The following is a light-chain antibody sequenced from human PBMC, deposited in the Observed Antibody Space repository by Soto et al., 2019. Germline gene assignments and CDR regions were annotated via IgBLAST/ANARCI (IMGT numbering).Light chain of an antibody. Sequence: QSVLTQPPSVSGAPGQRVTISCTGSSSNIGAGYDVHWYKQLPGTAPILLIYGNSNRPSGVPDRFSGSKSGTSASLAISGLQAEDEADYYCQSYDSSLSGWVFGGGTQLTVL. CDR1: SSNIGAGYD. CDR2: GNS. CDR3: QSYDSSLSGWV. J-gene: IGLJ3*02. V-gene: IGLV1-40*01.